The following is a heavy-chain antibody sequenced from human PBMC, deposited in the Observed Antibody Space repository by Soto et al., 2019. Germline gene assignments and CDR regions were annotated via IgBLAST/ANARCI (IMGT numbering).Heavy chain of an antibody. CDR1: GYIFTAYS. CDR2: VNPSGGST. D-gene: IGHD2-15*01. Sequence: ASVKVSCKASGYIFTAYSMHWVRQAPGQGLEWMGVVNPSGGSTNYAQKFQGRITMTRDTSTSTVYMDLSSLTSEDTAVYYCAREENCSDGICYSEYFQRWGQGTLVTV. J-gene: IGHJ1*01. CDR3: AREENCSDGICYSEYFQR. V-gene: IGHV1-46*01.